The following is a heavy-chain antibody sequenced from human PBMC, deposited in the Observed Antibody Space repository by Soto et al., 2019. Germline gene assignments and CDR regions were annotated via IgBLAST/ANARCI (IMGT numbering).Heavy chain of an antibody. Sequence: GGSLRLSCAASGFTFDDYAMHWVRQAPGKGPEWVSGISWNSGSIGYADSVKGRFTISRDNAKNSLYLQMNSLRAEDTALYYCAKGPLTILWFGELLNWGQGTLVTVSS. CDR1: GFTFDDYA. J-gene: IGHJ4*02. CDR2: ISWNSGSI. CDR3: AKGPLTILWFGELLN. V-gene: IGHV3-9*01. D-gene: IGHD3-10*01.